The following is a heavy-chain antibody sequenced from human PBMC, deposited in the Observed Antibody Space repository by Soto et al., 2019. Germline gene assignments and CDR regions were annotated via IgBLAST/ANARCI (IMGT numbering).Heavy chain of an antibody. Sequence: ASVKVSCKASGYTFTSYGISWVRQAPGQGLEWMGWISAYNGNTNYAQKLQGRVAMTTDTSTSTAYMELRSLRSDDTAVYYCARDGAPIAARPLWFDPWGQGTLVTVSS. CDR3: ARDGAPIAARPLWFDP. CDR1: GYTFTSYG. CDR2: ISAYNGNT. D-gene: IGHD6-6*01. V-gene: IGHV1-18*04. J-gene: IGHJ5*02.